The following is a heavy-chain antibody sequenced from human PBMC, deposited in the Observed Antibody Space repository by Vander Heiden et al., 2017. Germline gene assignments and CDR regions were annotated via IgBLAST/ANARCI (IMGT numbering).Heavy chain of an antibody. D-gene: IGHD3-22*01. CDR3: ARLSDYFYDSSGYYAGGNFDY. J-gene: IGHJ4*02. CDR1: GYTFTSYG. CDR2: ISVYNGNT. V-gene: IGHV1-18*01. Sequence: QAHLVQSGAEVKKPGASAEVSCKASGYTFTSYGISWVRQAPGQGLGWMGWISVYNGNTNNAQKDQGRVTMTTDTTTSTAYMELRRLKSDGTAVYYCARLSDYFYDSSGYYAGGNFDYWGQGTLVTVPS.